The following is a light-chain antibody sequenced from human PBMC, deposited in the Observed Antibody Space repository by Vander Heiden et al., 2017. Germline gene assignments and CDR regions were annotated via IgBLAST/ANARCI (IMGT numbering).Light chain of an antibody. V-gene: IGKV3-15*01. CDR1: QSVSSN. Sequence: EIVMTQSPATLSVSPGERATLSCWASQSVSSNLAWYQQKPGQAPRLLIYGASTRATGIPARFSGSGSGTEFTLTISSLQSEDSAVYYCQHYNNWPSYTFGPGTKLEIK. CDR3: QHYNNWPSYT. CDR2: GAS. J-gene: IGKJ2*01.